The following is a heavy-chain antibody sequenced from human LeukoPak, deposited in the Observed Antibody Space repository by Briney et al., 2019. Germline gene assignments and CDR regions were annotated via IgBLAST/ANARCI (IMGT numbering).Heavy chain of an antibody. CDR1: EFTFSSYA. V-gene: IGHV3-23*01. J-gene: IGHJ4*02. CDR2: ISGSGGST. Sequence: GGSLRLSCAASEFTFSSYAMSWVRQAPGKGLEWVSAISGSGGSTYYADSVKGRFTISRENSKNTLYLQMNSLRAEDTAVYYCAKSRGVAGFDYWGQGTLVTVSS. D-gene: IGHD6-19*01. CDR3: AKSRGVAGFDY.